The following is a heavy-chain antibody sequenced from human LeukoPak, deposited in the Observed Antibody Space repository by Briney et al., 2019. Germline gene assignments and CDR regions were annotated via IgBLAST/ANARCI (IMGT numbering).Heavy chain of an antibody. Sequence: GSLRLSCAASGFTFSSYVMSWVRQAPGKGLEWVSAISGSGGSTYYADSVKGRFTISRDNSKNTLYLQMNSLRAEDTAVYYCAKDLVRRFGELLPKGHWFDPWGQGTLVTVSS. V-gene: IGHV3-23*01. J-gene: IGHJ5*02. D-gene: IGHD3-10*01. CDR3: AKDLVRRFGELLPKGHWFDP. CDR2: ISGSGGST. CDR1: GFTFSSYV.